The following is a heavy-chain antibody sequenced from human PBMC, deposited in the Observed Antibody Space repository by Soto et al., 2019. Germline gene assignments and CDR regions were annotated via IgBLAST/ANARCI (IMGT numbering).Heavy chain of an antibody. J-gene: IGHJ6*02. Sequence: VASVKVSYKASGYTFTSYSMHWVRQAPGQGLEWMGIINPSSGRTSYAQNFQGRVTMTSDTSTSIVYMEMSSLKSEDTAVYYCARDHNFGFILYAMDVWGQGTTVTVSS. CDR3: ARDHNFGFILYAMDV. D-gene: IGHD2-15*01. V-gene: IGHV1-46*01. CDR1: GYTFTSYS. CDR2: INPSSGRT.